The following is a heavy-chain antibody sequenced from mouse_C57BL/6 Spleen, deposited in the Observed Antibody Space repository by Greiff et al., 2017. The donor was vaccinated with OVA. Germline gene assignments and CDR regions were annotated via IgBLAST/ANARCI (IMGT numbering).Heavy chain of an antibody. CDR3: ARPTGTGYFDV. CDR2: IYPGDGDT. D-gene: IGHD4-1*02. CDR1: GYAFSSSW. Sequence: VQLQQSGPELVKPGASVKISCKASGYAFSSSWMNWVKQRPGKGLEWIGRIYPGDGDTNYNGKFKGKATLTADKSSSTADMQLSSLTSEDSAVYFCARPTGTGYFDVWGTGTTVTVSS. V-gene: IGHV1-82*01. J-gene: IGHJ1*03.